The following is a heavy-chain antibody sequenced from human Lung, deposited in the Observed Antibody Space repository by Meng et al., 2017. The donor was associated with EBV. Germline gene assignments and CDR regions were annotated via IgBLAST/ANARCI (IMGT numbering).Heavy chain of an antibody. CDR3: ARGATSVFDL. V-gene: IGHV6-1*01. CDR1: GDSVSSSSAA. Sequence: VQPQQPGPGLVKPSQTLSLTCVLSGDSVSSSSAAWTWIRQSPSRGLEWLGRTYYRSKWYNDYAVFVKSRITINPDTSKNQFSLQLNSVTPEDTAVYYCARGATSVFDLWGRGTLVTVSS. J-gene: IGHJ2*01. CDR2: TYYRSKWYN.